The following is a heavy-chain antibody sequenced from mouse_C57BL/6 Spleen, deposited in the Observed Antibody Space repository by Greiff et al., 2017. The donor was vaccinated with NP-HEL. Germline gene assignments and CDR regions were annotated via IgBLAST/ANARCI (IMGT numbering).Heavy chain of an antibody. Sequence: EVKLVESGEGLVKPGGSLKLSCAASGFTFSSYAMSWVRQTPEKRLEWVAYISSGGDYIYYADTVKGRFTISRDNARNTLYLQMSSLKSEDTAMYYCTSLYDYDVAYWGQGTLVTVSA. D-gene: IGHD2-4*01. J-gene: IGHJ3*01. CDR2: ISSGGDYI. CDR3: TSLYDYDVAY. V-gene: IGHV5-9-1*02. CDR1: GFTFSSYA.